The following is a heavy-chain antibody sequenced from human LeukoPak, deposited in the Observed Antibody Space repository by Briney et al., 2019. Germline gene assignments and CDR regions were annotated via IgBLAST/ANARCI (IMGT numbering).Heavy chain of an antibody. V-gene: IGHV4-4*07. CDR3: ARDPLRSSFDP. CDR2: LHNSGNT. J-gene: IGHJ5*02. D-gene: IGHD3-3*01. CDR1: GGSIDTNH. Sequence: PSETLSLTCTVSGGSIDTNHHWAWIRQSAGKGLEWIGRLHNSGNTNYNPSLKSRVTISMDTSKNQFSLNMTSATAADTAVYFCARDPLRSSFDPWGQGILVTVSS.